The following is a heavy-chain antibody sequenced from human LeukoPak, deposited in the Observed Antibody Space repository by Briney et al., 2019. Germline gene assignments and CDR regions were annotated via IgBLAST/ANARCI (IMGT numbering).Heavy chain of an antibody. V-gene: IGHV4-31*03. CDR2: IYYSGST. J-gene: IGHJ4*02. D-gene: IGHD3-9*01. CDR1: GGSISSGGYY. CDR3: AREGGLYDILTGPWYYFDY. Sequence: PSETLSLTCTVSGGSISSGGYYWSWIRQHPGKGLEWIGYIYYSGSTYYNPSLKSRVTISVDTSKNQFSLKLSSVTAADTAVYYCAREGGLYDILTGPWYYFDYWGQGTLVTVSS.